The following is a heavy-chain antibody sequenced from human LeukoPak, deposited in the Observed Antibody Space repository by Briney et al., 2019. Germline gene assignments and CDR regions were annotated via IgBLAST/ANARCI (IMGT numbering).Heavy chain of an antibody. CDR3: AKDQVRFLEGLPYYFDL. CDR1: GFTFSNHA. J-gene: IGHJ4*02. D-gene: IGHD3-3*01. Sequence: GGSLRLSCSASGFTFSNHAMSWVRQAPGQGLAWVSGISGSGDTTYYSDSVEGRFSISRDNSKNTLYLEMSSLRAEDTAVYFCAKDQVRFLEGLPYYFDLWGRGSLVIVSS. CDR2: ISGSGDTT. V-gene: IGHV3-23*01.